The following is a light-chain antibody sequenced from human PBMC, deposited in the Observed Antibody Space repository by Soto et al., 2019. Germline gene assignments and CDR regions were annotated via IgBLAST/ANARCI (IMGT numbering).Light chain of an antibody. CDR3: SSYTGSSTYVV. J-gene: IGLJ2*01. CDR1: SSDVGGYNY. CDR2: DVS. V-gene: IGLV2-14*01. Sequence: QSVLTQPASVSGSPGQSITISCTGNSSDVGGYNYVSWYQPHPGKAPKLMIYDVSNRPSGVSNRFSGSKSGNTASLTISGLQAEDEADYYCSSYTGSSTYVVFGGGTQLTVL.